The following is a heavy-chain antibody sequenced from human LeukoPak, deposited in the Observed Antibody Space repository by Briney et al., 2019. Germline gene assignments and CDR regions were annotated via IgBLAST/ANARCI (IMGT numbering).Heavy chain of an antibody. CDR2: ISAYNGNT. V-gene: IGHV1-18*01. J-gene: IGHJ6*03. D-gene: IGHD2-2*03. CDR1: GYTFTNYG. CDR3: TRSGYCSSTSFCFYYYYMDV. Sequence: ASVKVSCKASGYTFTNYGISWVRQAPGQGLEWMGWISAYNGNTNYAQKLQGRVTMTTDTSTSTAYMELRSLRSDDAAVYYCTRSGYCSSTSFCFYYYYMDVWGKGTTVTVPS.